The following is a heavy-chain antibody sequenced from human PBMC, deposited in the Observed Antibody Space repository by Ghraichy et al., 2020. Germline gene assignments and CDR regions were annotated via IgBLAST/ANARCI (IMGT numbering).Heavy chain of an antibody. J-gene: IGHJ4*02. Sequence: GGSLRLSCAASGFTFTNYWMTWVRQAPGKGLEWVANIKPDGSEKYYVGSVKGRFIISRDNAKNSLYLQMNSLRAEDTAVYYCARDISRPGIIRGVIDYWGQGTLVTVSS. CDR2: IKPDGSEK. V-gene: IGHV3-7*04. D-gene: IGHD3-10*01. CDR1: GFTFTNYW. CDR3: ARDISRPGIIRGVIDY.